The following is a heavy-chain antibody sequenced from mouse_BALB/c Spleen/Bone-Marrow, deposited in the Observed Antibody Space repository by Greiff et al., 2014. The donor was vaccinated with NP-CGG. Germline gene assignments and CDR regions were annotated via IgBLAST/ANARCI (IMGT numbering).Heavy chain of an antibody. V-gene: IGHV5-4*02. Sequence: EVQRVESGGDLVKPGGSLKLSCTASGFTFSDYYMFWVRQTPEKRLEWVATISDGGSYTYYPDSVKGRFTISRDNAKNNLYLQMSSLKSEDTAMYYCARSGEKYGALDYWGQGTSVTVSS. CDR1: GFTFSDYY. CDR2: ISDGGSYT. J-gene: IGHJ4*01. CDR3: ARSGEKYGALDY. D-gene: IGHD1-1*02.